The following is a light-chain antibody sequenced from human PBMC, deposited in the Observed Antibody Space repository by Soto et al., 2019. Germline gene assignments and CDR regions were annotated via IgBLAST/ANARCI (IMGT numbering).Light chain of an antibody. J-gene: IGKJ4*01. CDR2: GAS. Sequence: DVRMTQSPSSLSASVGDTITITCRASRTINTYLNWFQQKPGEPPRLLIYGASTLHDGVPSRFSGSGSGADFTLTISGLQPEDFASYHCQQTYSDISFGGGTKVDFK. CDR1: RTINTY. CDR3: QQTYSDIS. V-gene: IGKV1-39*01.